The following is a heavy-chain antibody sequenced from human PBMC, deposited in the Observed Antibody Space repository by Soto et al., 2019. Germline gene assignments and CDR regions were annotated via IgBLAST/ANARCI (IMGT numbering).Heavy chain of an antibody. CDR3: GSGYQVGDY. CDR1: GFSFRTYG. V-gene: IGHV3-33*01. D-gene: IGHD5-18*01. J-gene: IGHJ4*02. CDR2: IWYDGSND. Sequence: SLRLSCAATGFSFRTYGMQWVRQAPRKGLERVAEIWYDGSNDSYSDSVKGRFTISRDNAKNTLFLQMNSLRAEDTARYYCGSGYQVGDYWGQGP.